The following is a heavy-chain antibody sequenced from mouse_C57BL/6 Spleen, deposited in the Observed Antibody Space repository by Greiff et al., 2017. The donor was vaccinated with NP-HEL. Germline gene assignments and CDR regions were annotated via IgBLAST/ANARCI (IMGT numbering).Heavy chain of an antibody. CDR1: GYTFTSYW. Sequence: QVQLQQSGAELVKPGASVKLSCKASGYTFTSYWMHWVKQRPGRGLEWIGRIDPNSGGTKYNEKFKSKATLTVDKPSSTAYMQLSSLTSEDSAVYYCARSGCITTVVDYAMDYWGQGTSVTVSS. CDR3: ARSGCITTVVDYAMDY. V-gene: IGHV1-72*01. J-gene: IGHJ4*01. D-gene: IGHD1-1*01. CDR2: IDPNSGGT.